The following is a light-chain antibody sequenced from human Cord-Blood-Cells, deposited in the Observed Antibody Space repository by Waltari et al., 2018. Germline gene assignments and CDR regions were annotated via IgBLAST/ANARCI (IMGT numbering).Light chain of an antibody. CDR2: RTN. CDR1: PRLISTCYY. CDR3: VLYMGSGIWV. Sequence: QPVAPPASSFSVSPGGTVTLTCGLSPRLISTCYYPRWYQETPGQAPRTHIYRTNTRSSGVPERFSGSILGSKAALTITGAQADDESDYYCVLYMGSGIWVFGGGTKLTVL. V-gene: IGLV8-61*01. J-gene: IGLJ3*02.